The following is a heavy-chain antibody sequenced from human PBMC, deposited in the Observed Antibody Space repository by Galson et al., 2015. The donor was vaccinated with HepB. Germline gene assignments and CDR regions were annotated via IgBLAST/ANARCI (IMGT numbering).Heavy chain of an antibody. Sequence: SVKVSCKAPGYTFTNYGISWVRQAPGQGLEWMGWISGYNGNTNYAQKVQGRVTMATDTSTSTAYMELRSLRFDDTAVFYCARKGRITMFRGDDALDIWGQGTMVTVSS. V-gene: IGHV1-18*01. D-gene: IGHD3-10*01. CDR3: ARKGRITMFRGDDALDI. J-gene: IGHJ3*02. CDR1: GYTFTNYG. CDR2: ISGYNGNT.